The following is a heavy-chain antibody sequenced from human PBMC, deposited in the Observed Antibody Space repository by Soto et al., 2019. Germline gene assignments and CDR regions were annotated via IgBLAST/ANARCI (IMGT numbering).Heavy chain of an antibody. J-gene: IGHJ4*02. CDR1: GFTFTRYS. CDR3: ARESEDLTSNFDY. V-gene: IGHV3-21*06. CDR2: ISSTTNYI. Sequence: GGSLRLSCAASGFTFTRYSMNWVRQAPGKGFEWVSSISSTTNYIYYGDSMKGRFTISRDNAKNSLYLEMNSLRAEDTAVYYCARESEDLTSNFDYWGQGTLVTVSS.